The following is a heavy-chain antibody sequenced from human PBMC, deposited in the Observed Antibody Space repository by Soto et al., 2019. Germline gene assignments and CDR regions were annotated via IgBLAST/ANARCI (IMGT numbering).Heavy chain of an antibody. J-gene: IGHJ6*03. CDR2: IKSKTDGGTT. CDR1: GFTFSNAW. CDR3: TTNPDATWSYYYYYYMDV. Sequence: GGSLRLSCAASGFTFSNAWMSWVRQAPGKGLEWVGRIKSKTDGGTTDYAAPVKGRFTISRDDSKNTLYLQMNSLKTEDTAVYYCTTNPDATWSYYYYYYMDVWGKGTTVTVSS. V-gene: IGHV3-15*01. D-gene: IGHD2-15*01.